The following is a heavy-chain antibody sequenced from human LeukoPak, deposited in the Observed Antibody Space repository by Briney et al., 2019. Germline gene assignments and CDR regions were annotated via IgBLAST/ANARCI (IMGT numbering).Heavy chain of an antibody. CDR1: GYTFTSYD. V-gene: IGHV1-8*01. J-gene: IGHJ6*02. Sequence: ASVRVSCTASGYTFTSYDINWVRQAPGQGLEWMGWMNPNSGNTGYAQKFQGRVTMTRNTSISTAYMELSSLRSEDTAVYYCARGAEQQLVRHAPPSYGMDVWGQGTTVTVSS. D-gene: IGHD6-13*01. CDR3: ARGAEQQLVRHAPPSYGMDV. CDR2: MNPNSGNT.